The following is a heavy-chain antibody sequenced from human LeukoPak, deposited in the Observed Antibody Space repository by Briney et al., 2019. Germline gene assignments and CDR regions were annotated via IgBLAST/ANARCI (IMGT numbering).Heavy chain of an antibody. V-gene: IGHV4-39*01. CDR2: IYYSGST. CDR1: GGSISSSSYY. D-gene: IGHD3-3*01. Sequence: SETLSLTCTVSGGSISSSSYYWGWIRQPPGKGLEWIGSIYYSGSTYYNPSLKSRVTISVDASKNQFSLKLSSVTAADTAVYYCARRSGVAVWSWFDPWGQGTLVTVSS. CDR3: ARRSGVAVWSWFDP. J-gene: IGHJ5*02.